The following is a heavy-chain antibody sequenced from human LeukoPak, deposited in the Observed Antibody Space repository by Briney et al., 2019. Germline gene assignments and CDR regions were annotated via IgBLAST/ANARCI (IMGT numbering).Heavy chain of an antibody. CDR1: GFTFSNFA. CDR2: ISYDGSIK. J-gene: IGHJ4*02. D-gene: IGHD6-19*01. V-gene: IGHV3-30*09. Sequence: GGCLRLSCAASGFTFSNFAMNWVRQAPGKGLEWVAFISYDGSIKSYADSVKGRFAVSRDNSKNTLYLQMNSLRPEDTAFYYCAKSYDNGWYVCDYWGQGTLVTVSS. CDR3: AKSYDNGWYVCDY.